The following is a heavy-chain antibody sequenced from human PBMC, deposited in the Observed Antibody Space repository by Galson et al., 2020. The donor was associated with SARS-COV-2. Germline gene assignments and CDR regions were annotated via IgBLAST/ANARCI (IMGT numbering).Heavy chain of an antibody. D-gene: IGHD5-12*01. Sequence: ASVKVSCKVSGYSLTELSIHWVRQTPGKGLEWMGGFDPRNDETIYAQKFQGRVTMTEDKSTDTAYMELSSLRSDDTAIYHCATSLIVPTINCFDLWGQGTMVTVS. V-gene: IGHV1-24*01. CDR1: GYSLTELS. CDR2: FDPRNDET. CDR3: ATSLIVPTINCFDL. J-gene: IGHJ3*01.